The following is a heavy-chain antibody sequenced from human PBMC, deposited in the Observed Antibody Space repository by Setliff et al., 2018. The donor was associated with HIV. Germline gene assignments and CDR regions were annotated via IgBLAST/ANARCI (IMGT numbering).Heavy chain of an antibody. CDR1: GGSISSGGYY. V-gene: IGHV4-31*03. CDR2: IYYSGST. Sequence: SETLSLTCTVSGGSISSGGYYWSWIRQHPGKGLEWIGYIYYSGSTYYNPSLKSRVTISVDTSKNQFSLKLSSVTAADTAVYYCARHWVDSSSWSLYYYYYMDVWGKGTTVTVSS. D-gene: IGHD6-13*01. CDR3: ARHWVDSSSWSLYYYYYMDV. J-gene: IGHJ6*03.